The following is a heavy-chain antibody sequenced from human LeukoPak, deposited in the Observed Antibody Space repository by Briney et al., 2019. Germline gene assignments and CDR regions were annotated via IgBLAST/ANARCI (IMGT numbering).Heavy chain of an antibody. Sequence: GGSLRLSCAASGFTFSSYAMSWVRQAPGKGLEWVSAISGSGGSTYYADSVEGRFTISRDNSKNTLYLQMNSLRAVDTAVYYCAKWPYDSSGYYSFTDDYWGQGTLVTVSS. CDR2: ISGSGGST. V-gene: IGHV3-23*01. D-gene: IGHD3-22*01. J-gene: IGHJ4*02. CDR1: GFTFSSYA. CDR3: AKWPYDSSGYYSFTDDY.